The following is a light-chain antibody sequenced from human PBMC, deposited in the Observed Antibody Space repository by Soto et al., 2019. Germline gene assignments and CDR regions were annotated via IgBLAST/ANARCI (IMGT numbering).Light chain of an antibody. Sequence: QAVVTQPASVSGSPGQSITISCTGTSSDVGGYNYVSWYQQHPGKAPKLMIYDVSNRPSGVSNRFSGSKSGNTASLTISGLQAEDEADYYCSSYTSSSTPMVFGTGTQLTVL. CDR2: DVS. CDR3: SSYTSSSTPMV. J-gene: IGLJ1*01. CDR1: SSDVGGYNY. V-gene: IGLV2-14*01.